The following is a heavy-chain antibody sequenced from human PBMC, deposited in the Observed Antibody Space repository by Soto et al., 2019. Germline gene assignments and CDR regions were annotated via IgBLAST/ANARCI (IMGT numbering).Heavy chain of an antibody. CDR1: GFNFSSYA. Sequence: TGGSLRLSCAASGFNFSSYAMSWVRQTPGKGLEWVSAISGSGGSTYYADSVKGRFTISRDNSKNTLYLQMNSLRAEDTAVYYCAKYDGYSYGYDYYYGMDVWGQGTTVTVS. D-gene: IGHD5-18*01. CDR2: ISGSGGST. J-gene: IGHJ6*02. V-gene: IGHV3-23*01. CDR3: AKYDGYSYGYDYYYGMDV.